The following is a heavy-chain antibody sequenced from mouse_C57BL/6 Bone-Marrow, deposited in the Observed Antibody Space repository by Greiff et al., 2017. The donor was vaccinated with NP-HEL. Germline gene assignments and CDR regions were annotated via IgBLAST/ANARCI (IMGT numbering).Heavy chain of an antibody. CDR1: GFSFTSYG. CDR2: IWGDGST. J-gene: IGHJ3*01. V-gene: IGHV2-3*01. CDR3: AQTTGRGAWFAY. Sequence: QVQLQQSGPGLVAPSQSLSITCTVSGFSFTSYGVSWVRQPPGKGLEWLGVIWGDGSTNYYSALISRLSISKDNSKSQVFLKLNSLQTDDTATCYCAQTTGRGAWFAYWGQGTLVTVSA. D-gene: IGHD4-1*01.